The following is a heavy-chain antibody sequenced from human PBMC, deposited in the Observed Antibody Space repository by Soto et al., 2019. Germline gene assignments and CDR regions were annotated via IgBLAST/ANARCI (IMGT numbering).Heavy chain of an antibody. V-gene: IGHV1-18*01. CDR3: ARVRAIFGVVRTWMDV. J-gene: IGHJ6*02. Sequence: QVQLVQSGAEVKKPGASVKVSCKASGYTFTSYGISWVRQAPGQGLEGMGWVSAYNGNTNYAQKLQGSVTMTTDTSTSTAYMELRSLRSDDTAVYYCARVRAIFGVVRTWMDVWGQGTTVTVSS. D-gene: IGHD3-3*01. CDR1: GYTFTSYG. CDR2: VSAYNGNT.